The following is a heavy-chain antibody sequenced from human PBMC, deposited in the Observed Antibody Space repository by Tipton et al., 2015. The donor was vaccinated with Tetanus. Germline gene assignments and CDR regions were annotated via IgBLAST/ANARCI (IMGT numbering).Heavy chain of an antibody. CDR3: ARDHGITWGGMGYYYGMDV. CDR2: VYSTATT. Sequence: LRLSCTVSGASISSGDYYWSWIRRPPGKGPEWIGYVYSTATTYYNPSLKSRVTISVDTSKNQFSLKLTSVTAADTAVYYCARDHGITWGGMGYYYGMDVWGQGTTVTVSS. CDR1: GASISSGDYY. V-gene: IGHV4-30-4*01. J-gene: IGHJ6*02. D-gene: IGHD3-16*01.